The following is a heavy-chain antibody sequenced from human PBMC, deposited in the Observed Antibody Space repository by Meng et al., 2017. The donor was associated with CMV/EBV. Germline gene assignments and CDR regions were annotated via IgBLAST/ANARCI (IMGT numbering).Heavy chain of an antibody. V-gene: IGHV6-1*01. CDR1: GDSVSSNSAA. CDR2: TYYRSKWYN. J-gene: IGHJ6*02. Sequence: SETLSLTCAISGDSVSSNSAAWNWIRQPPSRGLEWLGRTYYRSKWYNDYAVSVKSRITINPDTSKNQFSLQLNSVTPEDTAVYYCARDFRAVPVLRFLEWSSYGMDVWGQGTTVTVSS. D-gene: IGHD3-3*01. CDR3: ARDFRAVPVLRFLEWSSYGMDV.